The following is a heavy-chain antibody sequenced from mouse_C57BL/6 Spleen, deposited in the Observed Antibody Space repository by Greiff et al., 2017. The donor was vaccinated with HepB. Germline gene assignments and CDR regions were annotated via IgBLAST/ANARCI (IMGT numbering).Heavy chain of an antibody. CDR3: VRGGGRVNFDY. J-gene: IGHJ2*01. V-gene: IGHV1-64*01. Sequence: VQLQQPGAELVKPGASVKLSCKASGYTFTSYWMHWVKQRPGQGLEWIGMIHPNSGSTNYNEKFKSKATLTVDKSSSTAYMQLSSLTSEDSAVYYCVRGGGRVNFDYWGQGTTLTVSS. CDR1: GYTFTSYW. CDR2: IHPNSGST. D-gene: IGHD3-3*01.